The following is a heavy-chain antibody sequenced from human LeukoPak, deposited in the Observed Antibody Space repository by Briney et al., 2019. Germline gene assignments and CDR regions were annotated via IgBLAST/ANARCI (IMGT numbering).Heavy chain of an antibody. Sequence: SETLSLTCAVYGGSFSGYYWSWIRQPPGKGLEWIGEINHSGSTNYNPSLKSRVTISVDTSKNQFSLKLSSVTAADTAVYYCARENYGELDYWGQGTLVTVSS. CDR2: INHSGST. D-gene: IGHD4-17*01. V-gene: IGHV4-34*01. CDR1: GGSFSGYY. J-gene: IGHJ4*02. CDR3: ARENYGELDY.